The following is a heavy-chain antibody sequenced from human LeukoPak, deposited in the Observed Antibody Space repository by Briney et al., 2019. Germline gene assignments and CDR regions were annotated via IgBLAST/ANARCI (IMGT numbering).Heavy chain of an antibody. J-gene: IGHJ4*02. D-gene: IGHD6-19*01. CDR2: INPNSGGT. V-gene: IGHV1-2*02. Sequence: MHWVRXAXGQGLEWMGWINPNSGGTNYAQKFQGRVTMTRDTSISTVYMELSRLRSDDTAVYYCARYTSGWPLDYWGQGTLVTVSS. CDR3: ARYTSGWPLDY.